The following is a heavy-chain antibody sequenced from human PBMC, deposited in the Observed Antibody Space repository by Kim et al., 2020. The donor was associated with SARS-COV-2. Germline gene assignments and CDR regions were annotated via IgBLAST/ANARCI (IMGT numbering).Heavy chain of an antibody. CDR1: GYIFTKYA. CDR2: INIGFGTT. V-gene: IGHV1-3*04. CDR3: ARDLYGSGSYEPAP. D-gene: IGHD3-10*01. Sequence: ASVKVSCKASGYIFTKYAIHWVRQAPGQGLEWMGWINIGFGTTTYSQSFQGKVTFIRDTSADTAYMDLSSLRFEDTAVYYCARDLYGSGSYEPAPWGQG. J-gene: IGHJ5*02.